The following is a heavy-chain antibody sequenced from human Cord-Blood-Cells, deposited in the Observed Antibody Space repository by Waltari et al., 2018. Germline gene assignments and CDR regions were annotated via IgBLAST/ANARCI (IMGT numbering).Heavy chain of an antibody. J-gene: IGHJ4*02. CDR2: IYYSGST. V-gene: IGHV4-39*01. D-gene: IGHD5-12*01. Sequence: QLQLQESGPGLVKPSETLSLTCTVSGGSISSSSYYWGWIRQPPGKGLEWIGSIYYSGSTYYNPSLKSRDTISVDTSKNQFSLKLSSVTAADPAVYYCARQRRFASGPTVATIDYWGQGTLVTVSS. CDR1: GGSISSSSYY. CDR3: ARQRRFASGPTVATIDY.